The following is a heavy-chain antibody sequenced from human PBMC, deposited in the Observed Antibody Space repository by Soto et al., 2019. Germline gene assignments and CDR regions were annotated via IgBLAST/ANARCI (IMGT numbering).Heavy chain of an antibody. CDR1: GGTFSSYA. CDR3: AGANDYGDYVFQH. J-gene: IGHJ1*01. CDR2: IIPIFGTA. Sequence: SVKVSCKASGGTFSSYAISWVRQAPGQGLEWMGGIIPIFGTANYAQKFQGRVTITADESTSTAYMELSSLRSEDTAVYYCAGANDYGDYVFQHWGQGTLVTVSS. D-gene: IGHD4-17*01. V-gene: IGHV1-69*13.